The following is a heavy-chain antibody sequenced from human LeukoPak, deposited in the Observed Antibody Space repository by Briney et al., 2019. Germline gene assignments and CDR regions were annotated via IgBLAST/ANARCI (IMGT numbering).Heavy chain of an antibody. CDR3: ARARFETTVTTLVRKKDYYYYNMDV. Sequence: GGSLRLSCAASGFTFSSYWMSWVRQAPGKGLEWVANIKQDGSEKYYVDSVKGRFTISRDNAKNSLYLQMNSLRAEDTAVYYCARARFETTVTTLVRKKDYYYYNMDVWGKGTTVTVSS. J-gene: IGHJ6*03. D-gene: IGHD4-17*01. CDR2: IKQDGSEK. CDR1: GFTFSSYW. V-gene: IGHV3-7*01.